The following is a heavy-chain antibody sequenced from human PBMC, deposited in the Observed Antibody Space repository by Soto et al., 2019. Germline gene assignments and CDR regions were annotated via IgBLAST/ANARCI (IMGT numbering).Heavy chain of an antibody. J-gene: IGHJ6*02. CDR3: ARAGEGGGYYYYGMDV. V-gene: IGHV1-69*13. D-gene: IGHD3-16*01. Sequence: RASVKVSCKASGGTFSSYAISWVRQAPGQGLEWMGGIIPIFGTANYAQKFQGRVTITADESTSTAYMELSSLRSEDTAVYYCARAGEGGGYYYYGMDVWGQGTTVTVSS. CDR1: GGTFSSYA. CDR2: IIPIFGTA.